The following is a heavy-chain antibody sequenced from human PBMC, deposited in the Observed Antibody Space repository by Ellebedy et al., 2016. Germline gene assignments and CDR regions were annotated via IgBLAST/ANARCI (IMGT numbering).Heavy chain of an antibody. D-gene: IGHD3-10*01. V-gene: IGHV2-5*02. Sequence: SGPTLVKPTQTLTLTCTFSGFSLTTTGVGVGWIRQPPGKALEWLALIFWDDDKRYRPSLMSRLTITKDTSNNQVVITMTDMDPVDTATYYCAHRRGIFHGSGGRGFFDTWGQGTLVTVSS. CDR3: AHRRGIFHGSGGRGFFDT. J-gene: IGHJ4*02. CDR1: GFSLTTTGVG. CDR2: IFWDDDK.